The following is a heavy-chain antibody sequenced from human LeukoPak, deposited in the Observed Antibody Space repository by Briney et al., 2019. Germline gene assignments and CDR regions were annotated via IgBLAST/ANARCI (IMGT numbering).Heavy chain of an antibody. J-gene: IGHJ4*02. Sequence: PGGSLRLSCAASGFIFSSYGMHWVRQAPGKGLEWVAFIRYDGTNKYYADSVKGRFTISRDDSKNTLYLLMNSLRAEDTAVYYCAKDRSGSYSQGLDYWGQGTLVTVSS. CDR1: GFIFSSYG. CDR2: IRYDGTNK. V-gene: IGHV3-30*02. D-gene: IGHD1-26*01. CDR3: AKDRSGSYSQGLDY.